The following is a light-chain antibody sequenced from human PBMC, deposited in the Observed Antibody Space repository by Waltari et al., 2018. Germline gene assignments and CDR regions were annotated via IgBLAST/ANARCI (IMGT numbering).Light chain of an antibody. CDR2: GNN. V-gene: IGLV1-40*01. CDR3: QSFDNMLSGGVV. Sequence: QSVLTQPPSVSGTPGQRVPIPFSGSPPNIAAVHDVHWNQHRPGTAPNRLIYGNNNRPSGVPDRFSGSKSGTSASLAITGLQADDEADYFCQSFDNMLSGGVVFGGGTKLAVL. J-gene: IGLJ2*01. CDR1: PPNIAAVHD.